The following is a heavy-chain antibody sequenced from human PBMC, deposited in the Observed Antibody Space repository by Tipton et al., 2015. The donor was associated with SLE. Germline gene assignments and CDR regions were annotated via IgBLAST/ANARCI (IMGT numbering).Heavy chain of an antibody. Sequence: GSLRLSCVASGLTFDDYAMHWVRQAPGKGLEWVSLITGDGSTIYYADSVKGRSTISRDNSKNSLYLQMNSLRSEDTALYYCAKDSLYGDYVFDYWGQGTLVTVSS. J-gene: IGHJ4*02. CDR2: ITGDGSTI. V-gene: IGHV3-43*02. CDR1: GLTFDDYA. D-gene: IGHD4-17*01. CDR3: AKDSLYGDYVFDY.